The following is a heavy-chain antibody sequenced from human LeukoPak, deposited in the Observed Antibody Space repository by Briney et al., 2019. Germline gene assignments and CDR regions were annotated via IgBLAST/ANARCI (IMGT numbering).Heavy chain of an antibody. D-gene: IGHD3-3*01. Sequence: GGSLRLSCAASGFTVSSNYMSWVRQAPGKGLEWVSVIYSGGSTYYADSVKGRFTISRDNSKNTLYLQMNSLRAEDTAVYYCASATVTYYDFWSGSWEGHYYFDYWGQGTLVTVSS. CDR1: GFTVSSNY. CDR2: IYSGGST. V-gene: IGHV3-66*01. J-gene: IGHJ4*02. CDR3: ASATVTYYDFWSGSWEGHYYFDY.